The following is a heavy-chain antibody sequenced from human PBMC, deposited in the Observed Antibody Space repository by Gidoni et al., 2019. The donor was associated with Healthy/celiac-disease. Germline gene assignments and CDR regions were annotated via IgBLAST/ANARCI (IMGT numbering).Heavy chain of an antibody. V-gene: IGHV3-33*01. CDR2: IWYDGSNT. CDR3: ARENYCDY. J-gene: IGHJ4*02. Sequence: QLVAFIWYDGSNTYYADSVRGRFTISRDKSKNTVYLQMNSLGAEDTAVYYCARENYCDYWGQGTLVTVSS.